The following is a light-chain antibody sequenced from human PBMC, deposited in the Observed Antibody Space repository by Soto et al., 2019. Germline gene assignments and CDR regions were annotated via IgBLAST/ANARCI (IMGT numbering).Light chain of an antibody. CDR2: GAS. CDR1: QSVSSSY. CDR3: QQPYT. V-gene: IGKV3-20*01. Sequence: EIVLTQSPGTLSLSPGERATLSCRASQSVSSSYLAWYQQKPGQAPRLLIYGASSRATGIPDRFSGSGSGTDFTLTISRLEPEDVAVYYCQQPYTFGQGTKLEIK. J-gene: IGKJ2*01.